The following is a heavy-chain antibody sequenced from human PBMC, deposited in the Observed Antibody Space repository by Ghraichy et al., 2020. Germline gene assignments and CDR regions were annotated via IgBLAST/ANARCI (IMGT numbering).Heavy chain of an antibody. CDR2: IYYTGST. V-gene: IGHV4-59*01. CDR3: ARGDDYGVPIDY. Sequence: SETLSLTCTVSGGSINSYYWSWIRQPPGKGLEWIGYIYYTGSTTYNPSLKSRVTISLDTSKNQFSLRLSSVTAEDTAVYYCARGDDYGVPIDYWGQGTLVTVS. CDR1: GGSINSYY. J-gene: IGHJ4*02. D-gene: IGHD4-17*01.